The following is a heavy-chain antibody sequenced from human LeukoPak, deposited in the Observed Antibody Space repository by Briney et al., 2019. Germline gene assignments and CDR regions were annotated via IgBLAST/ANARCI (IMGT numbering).Heavy chain of an antibody. J-gene: IGHJ4*02. CDR3: ARVHGSGSYSPHDNY. V-gene: IGHV3-48*02. D-gene: IGHD3-10*01. CDR2: ISSSSSTI. Sequence: GGSLRLSCSASGFTFLSYAMHWVRQAPGKGLEWVSYISSSSSTIYYADSVRGRFTISRDNAKNSLYLQMNSLRDEDTAVYYCARVHGSGSYSPHDNYWGQGTLVTVSS. CDR1: GFTFLSYA.